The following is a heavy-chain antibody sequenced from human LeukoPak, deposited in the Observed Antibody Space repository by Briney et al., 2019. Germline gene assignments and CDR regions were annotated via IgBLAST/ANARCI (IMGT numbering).Heavy chain of an antibody. Sequence: PGGSLRLSCAASGFTFSSYWMSWVRQAPGKGLEWVANIKQDGSEKYYVDSVKGRFTISRDNAKNSLYLQMNSLRAEDTAVYYCAREPPFKQWLVPGPDAFDIWGQGTMVTVSS. CDR3: AREPPFKQWLVPGPDAFDI. D-gene: IGHD6-19*01. CDR2: IKQDGSEK. CDR1: GFTFSSYW. J-gene: IGHJ3*02. V-gene: IGHV3-7*01.